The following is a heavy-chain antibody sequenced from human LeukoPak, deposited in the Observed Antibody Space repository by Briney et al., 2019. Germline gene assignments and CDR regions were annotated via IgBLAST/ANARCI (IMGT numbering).Heavy chain of an antibody. J-gene: IGHJ4*02. CDR3: ARVQGSWVSGDSGN. V-gene: IGHV3-21*01. CDR1: GFTFSSYS. Sequence: GSLRLSCAASGFTFSSYSMNWVRQAPGKGLEWVSSISSSSSYIYYADSVKGRFTISRDNAKNSLYLQMNSLRAEDTAAYYCARVQGSWVSGDSGNWGQGTLVTVSS. CDR2: ISSSSSYI. D-gene: IGHD3-10*02.